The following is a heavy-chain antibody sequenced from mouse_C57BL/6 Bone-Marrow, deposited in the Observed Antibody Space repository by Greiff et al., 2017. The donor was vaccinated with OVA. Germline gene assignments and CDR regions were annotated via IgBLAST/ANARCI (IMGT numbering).Heavy chain of an antibody. J-gene: IGHJ4*01. Sequence: VKLVESGPGLVQPSQSLSITCTVSGFSLTSYGVHWVRQSPGKGLEWLGVIWSGGSTDYNAAFISRLSISKDNSKSPVFFKMNSLQADDTAIYYCARDLLWDYYAMDYWGQGTSVTVSS. CDR3: ARDLLWDYYAMDY. CDR2: IWSGGST. CDR1: GFSLTSYG. V-gene: IGHV2-2*01. D-gene: IGHD2-1*01.